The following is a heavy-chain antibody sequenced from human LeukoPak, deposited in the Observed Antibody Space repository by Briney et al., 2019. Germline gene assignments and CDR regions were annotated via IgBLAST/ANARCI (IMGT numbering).Heavy chain of an antibody. D-gene: IGHD2-2*01. CDR1: GFTFSNAW. CDR2: IKSKTDGGTT. V-gene: IGHV3-15*01. CDR3: TTDRCSSTSCRPTDY. J-gene: IGHJ4*02. Sequence: GGSLRLSCAASGFTFSNAWMSWVRQAPGKGLEWVGRIKSKTDGGTTDYAAPMKGRFTISRDDSKNTLYLQMNSLKTEDTAVYYCTTDRCSSTSCRPTDYWGQGTLVTVSS.